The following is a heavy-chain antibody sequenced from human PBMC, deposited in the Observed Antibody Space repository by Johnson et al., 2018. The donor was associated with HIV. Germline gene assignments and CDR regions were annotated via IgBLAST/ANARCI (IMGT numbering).Heavy chain of an antibody. J-gene: IGHJ3*02. V-gene: IGHV3-11*04. CDR2: ISNSGSTI. Sequence: QEQLVESGGGLVKPGGSLRLSCAASGFNFSDYYMSWIRQAPGKGLEWISYISNSGSTIYYVDSVKGRFTISRDNAKNSLYLQMNSLRAEDTAGDYCARTHAEKALDIWGQGKMVTVSS. CDR1: GFNFSDYY. CDR3: ARTHAEKALDI.